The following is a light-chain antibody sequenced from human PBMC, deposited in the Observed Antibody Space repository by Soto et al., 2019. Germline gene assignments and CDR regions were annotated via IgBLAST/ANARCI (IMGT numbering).Light chain of an antibody. CDR2: TAS. Sequence: DIQMTLSPSSLSASVGDSVTITCRASQSISTYLNWYQQIPGKAPKLLIYTASSLQSGVPSRFSGSGSGTDFTLTISSLQPEDFATYYCQQTYDTPYTFGQGTKLEIK. J-gene: IGKJ2*01. CDR1: QSISTY. V-gene: IGKV1-39*01. CDR3: QQTYDTPYT.